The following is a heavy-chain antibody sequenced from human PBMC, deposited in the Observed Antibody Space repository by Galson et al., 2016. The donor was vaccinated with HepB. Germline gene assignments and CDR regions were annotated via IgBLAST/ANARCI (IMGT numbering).Heavy chain of an antibody. J-gene: IGHJ4*02. CDR1: GFSVSYNY. Sequence: SLRLSCAVSGFSVSYNYMSWVRQAPGKGLEWVSVILRGGSTDYADSVKGRVTISRDDSKNTVYLQMNSLRTDDTAVYYCASHYCSRGSCYVDYWGQGTLV. D-gene: IGHD2-15*01. V-gene: IGHV3-53*01. CDR3: ASHYCSRGSCYVDY. CDR2: ILRGGST.